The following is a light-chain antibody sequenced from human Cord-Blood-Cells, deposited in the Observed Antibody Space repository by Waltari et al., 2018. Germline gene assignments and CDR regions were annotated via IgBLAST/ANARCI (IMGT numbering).Light chain of an antibody. V-gene: IGKV3-20*01. CDR3: QQYGSSPIT. Sequence: EIVLTQSPGTLSLSPGERATLSCRASQNVSSSYLAWYQQKPGQAPRLLIYGASSRATGIPDRFSGSVSGTDFTLTISRLEPEDFAVYDCQQYGSSPITFGQGTRLEIK. CDR1: QNVSSSY. J-gene: IGKJ5*01. CDR2: GAS.